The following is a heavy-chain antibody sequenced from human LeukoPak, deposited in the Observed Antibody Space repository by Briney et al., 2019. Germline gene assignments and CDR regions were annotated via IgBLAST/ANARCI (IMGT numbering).Heavy chain of an antibody. Sequence: PGGSLRLSCAASGFTFSSYAMSWVRQAPGKGLEWVSAISGSGGSTYYADSVKGRFTISRDNSKNTLYLQMNSLRAEDAAVYYCAKDLLYSSGWIFDYWGQGTLVTVSS. J-gene: IGHJ4*02. D-gene: IGHD6-19*01. CDR2: ISGSGGST. V-gene: IGHV3-23*01. CDR3: AKDLLYSSGWIFDY. CDR1: GFTFSSYA.